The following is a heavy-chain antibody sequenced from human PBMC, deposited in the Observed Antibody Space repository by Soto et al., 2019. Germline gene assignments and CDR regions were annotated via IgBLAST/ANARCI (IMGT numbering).Heavy chain of an antibody. CDR1: GFSLSIST. J-gene: IGHJ4*02. D-gene: IGHD7-27*01. Sequence: PEGSLRLSCAASGFSLSISTMHWVRQAPGKAPECGALISYDGTNKFYADSVKGQFTISRDNSNSTLYLQVGSLRHEDGAVYYCARDPETSGGQHWAFNYFDSWVQGSLVSV. CDR2: ISYDGTNK. CDR3: ARDPETSGGQHWAFNYFDS. V-gene: IGHV3-30-3*01.